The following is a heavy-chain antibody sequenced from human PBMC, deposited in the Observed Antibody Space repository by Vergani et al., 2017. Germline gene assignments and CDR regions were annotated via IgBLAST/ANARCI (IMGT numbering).Heavy chain of an antibody. CDR1: GGSFSGYY. V-gene: IGHV4-39*01. Sequence: QVQLQESGPGLVKPSETLSLTCAVYGGSFSGYYWGWIREPPGKGVEWIGSIYYIGSTYYNPSLKSRVTISVDTSKNQFSLKLRSVTAADTAVYYCARHLRGSGWSKKYGYYYGMDVWGQGTTVTVSS. CDR2: IYYIGST. J-gene: IGHJ6*02. D-gene: IGHD6-19*01. CDR3: ARHLRGSGWSKKYGYYYGMDV.